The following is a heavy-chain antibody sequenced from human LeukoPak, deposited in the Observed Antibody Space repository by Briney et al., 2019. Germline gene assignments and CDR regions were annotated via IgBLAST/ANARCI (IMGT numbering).Heavy chain of an antibody. V-gene: IGHV4-34*01. D-gene: IGHD2-15*01. CDR2: INHSRST. J-gene: IGHJ4*02. CDR1: GGSFSGYY. CDR3: ASRYCSGGSCSIDY. Sequence: SETLSLTCAVYGGSFSGYYWSWIRQPPGKGLEWIGEINHSRSTNYNPSLKSRVTISVDTSKNQFSLKLSSVTAADTAVYYCASRYCSGGSCSIDYWGQGTLVTVSS.